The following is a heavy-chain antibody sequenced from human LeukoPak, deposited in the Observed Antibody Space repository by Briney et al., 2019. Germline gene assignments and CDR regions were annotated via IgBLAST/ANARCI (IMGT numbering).Heavy chain of an antibody. J-gene: IGHJ4*02. V-gene: IGHV4-39*01. CDR3: ARHGGSSGWYYY. CDR2: IYYSGST. CDR1: GGSISSSSYY. Sequence: SETLSLTCTVSGGSISSSSYYWGWIRQPPGKGLEWIGSIYYSGSTYYNPSLKSRVTISVDTSKNQFSLKLSSVTAADTAVYYCARHGGSSGWYYYWGQGTLVTVSS. D-gene: IGHD6-19*01.